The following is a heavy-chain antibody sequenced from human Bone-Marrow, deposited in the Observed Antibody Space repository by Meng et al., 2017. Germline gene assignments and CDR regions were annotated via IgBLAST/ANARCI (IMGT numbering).Heavy chain of an antibody. V-gene: IGHV3-30-3*01. J-gene: IGHJ4*02. CDR3: ASGTTAAGTPFDY. CDR2: ISYDGSNK. CDR1: GFTFSSYA. D-gene: IGHD6-13*01. Sequence: QVQLVESGGGVVQPGRSLRLSCAASGFTFSSYAMHWVRQAPGKGLEWVAVISYDGSNKYYADSVKGRFTISRDNSKNTLYLQMNSLRAEDTAVYYCASGTTAAGTPFDYWGQGTLVTVSS.